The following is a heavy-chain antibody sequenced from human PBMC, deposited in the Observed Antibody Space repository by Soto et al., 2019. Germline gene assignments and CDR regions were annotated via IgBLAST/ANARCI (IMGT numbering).Heavy chain of an antibody. CDR2: ISDIAYT. J-gene: IGHJ6*02. D-gene: IGHD3-10*01. CDR1: GGSINSYY. V-gene: IGHV4-59*08. Sequence: SETLSLTCTVSGGSINSYYCSWFRLPPGKGLEWIGYISDIAYTSYNPSLKGRVSISVDTSKNQFSLTLTSVTAADTAVYYCARQGFGVLYGLVDVWGQGTTVTVSS. CDR3: ARQGFGVLYGLVDV.